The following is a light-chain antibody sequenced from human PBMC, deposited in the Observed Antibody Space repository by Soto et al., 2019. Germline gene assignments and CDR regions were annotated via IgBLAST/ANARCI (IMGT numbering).Light chain of an antibody. CDR3: SSYAGFYTLL. CDR1: DSDIGNYIY. V-gene: IGLV2-11*01. J-gene: IGLJ2*01. CDR2: DVT. Sequence: QSVLTQPRSVSGSPGQSVTISCTGSDSDIGNYIYVSWYQLHPGKAPKLIIYDVTKRPSGVPDRFSGSKSGNTASLTISGLQAEDESEYYCSSYAGFYTLLFGGGTKVTVL.